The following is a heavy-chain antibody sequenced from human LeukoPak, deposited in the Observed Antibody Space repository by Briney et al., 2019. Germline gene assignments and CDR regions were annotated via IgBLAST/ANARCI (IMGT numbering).Heavy chain of an antibody. CDR3: ARDSGERGSGSYLIAY. J-gene: IGHJ4*02. V-gene: IGHV1-8*02. Sequence: ASVKVSCKASGYTFSNYDINWVRQATGQGLEWMGWMNPNSGNTGSAQKFQARVTMTRDTSISTAYMELSRLRSDDTAVYYCARDSGERGSGSYLIAYWGQGTLVTVSS. D-gene: IGHD3-10*01. CDR1: GYTFSNYD. CDR2: MNPNSGNT.